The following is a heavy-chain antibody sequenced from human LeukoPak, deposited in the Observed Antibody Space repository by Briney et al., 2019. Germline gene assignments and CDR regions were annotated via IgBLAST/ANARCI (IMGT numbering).Heavy chain of an antibody. D-gene: IGHD3-16*01. CDR3: ASVGSGDAFDI. CDR2: IYHSGST. V-gene: IGHV4-30-2*01. J-gene: IGHJ3*02. Sequence: SETLSLTCAVSGGSISSGGYSWSWIRQPPGKGLEWIGYIYHSGSTYYNPSLKSRVTISIDRSKNQFSLRLSSVTAADTAVYYCASVGSGDAFDIWGKGTMVTVSS. CDR1: GGSISSGGYS.